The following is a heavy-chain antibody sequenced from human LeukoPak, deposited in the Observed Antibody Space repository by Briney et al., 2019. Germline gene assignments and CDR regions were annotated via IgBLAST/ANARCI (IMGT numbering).Heavy chain of an antibody. CDR1: GFTFSSYG. CDR3: ARVNGYVGY. J-gene: IGHJ4*02. V-gene: IGHV3-30*03. Sequence: GGSLRLSCAASGFTFSSYGMHWVRQAPGKGLEWVAVISYDGSNKYYADSVKGRFTISRDNSKNTLYLQMNSLRAEDTAVYCCARVNGYVGYWGQGTLVTVSS. CDR2: ISYDGSNK. D-gene: IGHD5-12*01.